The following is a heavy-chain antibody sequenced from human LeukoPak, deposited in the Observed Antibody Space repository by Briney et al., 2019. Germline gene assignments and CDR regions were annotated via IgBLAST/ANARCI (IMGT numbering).Heavy chain of an antibody. CDR3: TTKYQETPAAILFDY. CDR2: IRSKSDGGTT. Sequence: GGSLRLSCAASEFPFINAWMSWVRQAPGKGLEWVGQIRSKSDGGTTTYAAPVKGRFSISRDDSKNPLYLQMNSLKTEDTAVYFCTTKYQETPAAILFDYWGQGTLVTVSS. J-gene: IGHJ4*02. V-gene: IGHV3-15*01. CDR1: EFPFINAW. D-gene: IGHD2-2*01.